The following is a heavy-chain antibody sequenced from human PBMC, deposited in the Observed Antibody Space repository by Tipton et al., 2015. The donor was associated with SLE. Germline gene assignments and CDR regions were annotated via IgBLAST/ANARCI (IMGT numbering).Heavy chain of an antibody. CDR1: GGSISSSSYY. Sequence: LRLSCTVSGGSISSSSYYWGWIRQPPGKGLEWIGSIYYSGNTYYNPSLKSRVTISVDTSKNQFSLKLSSVTAADTAVYYCARVSIVVVPAAPFDYWGQGTLVTVSS. J-gene: IGHJ4*02. V-gene: IGHV4-39*07. CDR2: IYYSGNT. CDR3: ARVSIVVVPAAPFDY. D-gene: IGHD2-2*01.